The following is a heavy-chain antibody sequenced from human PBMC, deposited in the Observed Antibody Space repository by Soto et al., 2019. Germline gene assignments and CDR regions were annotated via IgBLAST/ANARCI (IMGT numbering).Heavy chain of an antibody. CDR1: GFTFSNYP. V-gene: IGHV3-30-3*01. D-gene: IGHD3-10*01. J-gene: IGHJ6*02. CDR3: GRGVGEWLGMDV. Sequence: QVQLVESGGGVVQPGRSLRLSCAASGFTFSNYPMHWVRQARGKGLEWVALISYDGSNRYYADSVNGRFTISRDNSKNTLSLQMNRRRTEDTAIYYCGRGVGEWLGMDVWGQGTTVTVSS. CDR2: ISYDGSNR.